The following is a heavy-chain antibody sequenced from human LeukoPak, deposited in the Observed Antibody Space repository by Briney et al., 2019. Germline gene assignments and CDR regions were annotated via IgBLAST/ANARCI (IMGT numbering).Heavy chain of an antibody. Sequence: SETLSLTCSVSGGSIGTYYWSWIRQPAGKGLEWIGRIYTSGSTDYNPSLKSRVTMSVDTSKNQFSLKLSSVTAADTAVYYCARGPPPDFDYWGQGTLVTVSS. V-gene: IGHV4-4*07. CDR2: IYTSGST. J-gene: IGHJ4*02. CDR1: GGSIGTYY. CDR3: ARGPPPDFDY.